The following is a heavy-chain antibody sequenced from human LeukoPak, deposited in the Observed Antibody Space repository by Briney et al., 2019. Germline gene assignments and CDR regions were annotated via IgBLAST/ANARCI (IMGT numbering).Heavy chain of an antibody. CDR3: AKDSSDYYFDY. CDR2: ISSGGMWI. J-gene: IGHJ4*02. V-gene: IGHV3-21*01. D-gene: IGHD3-22*01. CDR1: GFTFSTYS. Sequence: GGSLRLSCAASGFTFSTYSMNWVRQAPGKGLEWLSSISSGGMWIYYADSVKGRFTISRDNSKNTLYVQMNSLRADDTAVYYCAKDSSDYYFDYWGQGTLVTVSS.